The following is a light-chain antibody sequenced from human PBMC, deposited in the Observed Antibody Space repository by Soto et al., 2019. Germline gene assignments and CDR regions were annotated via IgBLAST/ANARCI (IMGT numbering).Light chain of an antibody. CDR1: QSVSKNY. Sequence: EIVLTQSPGTLSLSPGERATLCCRASQSVSKNYLAWYQQKPGQAPRLLIYGASNRATGIPDRLSGSGSGTDFTLTISRLEPEDSAVYYCQQYGSSGTFGQGTKVDIK. CDR3: QQYGSSGT. CDR2: GAS. J-gene: IGKJ1*01. V-gene: IGKV3-20*01.